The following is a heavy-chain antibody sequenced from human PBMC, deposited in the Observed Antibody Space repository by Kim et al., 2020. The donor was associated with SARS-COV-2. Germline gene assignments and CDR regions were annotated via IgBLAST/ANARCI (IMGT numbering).Heavy chain of an antibody. Sequence: GGSLRLSCAASGFTLSGSTVHWVRQASGKGLEWVGRIRSKANSYATAYAASVKNRFTISRDDSKNTAYLQMNSLKTEDTAVYYCARVNPIAGGWYDAFDISGQGTMGTVSS. CDR3: ARVNPIAGGWYDAFDI. CDR2: IRSKANSYAT. J-gene: IGHJ3*02. D-gene: IGHD6-19*01. CDR1: GFTLSGST. V-gene: IGHV3-73*01.